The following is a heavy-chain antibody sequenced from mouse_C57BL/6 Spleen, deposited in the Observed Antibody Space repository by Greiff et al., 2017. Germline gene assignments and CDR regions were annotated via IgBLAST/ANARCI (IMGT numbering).Heavy chain of an antibody. J-gene: IGHJ4*01. V-gene: IGHV1-82*01. Sequence: VKLQQSGPELVKPGASVKISCKASGYAFSSSWMNWVKQRPGKGLEWIGRIYPGDGDTNYNGKFKGKATLTADKSSSTAYMQLSSLTSEDSAVYFCARTKGRRDAMDYWGQGTSVTVSS. CDR3: ARTKGRRDAMDY. CDR2: IYPGDGDT. CDR1: GYAFSSSW. D-gene: IGHD1-3*01.